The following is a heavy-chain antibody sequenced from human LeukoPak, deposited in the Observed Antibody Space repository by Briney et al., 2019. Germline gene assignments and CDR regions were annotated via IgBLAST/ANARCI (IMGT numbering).Heavy chain of an antibody. CDR1: GGSISSYY. CDR3: ARRGYSSGWYYFDY. J-gene: IGHJ4*02. Sequence: SETLSHTCTVSGGSISSYYWSWIRQPPGKGLEWIGYIYYSGSTNYNPSLKSRVTISVDTSKNQFSLKLSSVTAADTAVYYCARRGYSSGWYYFDYWGQGTLVTVSS. CDR2: IYYSGST. V-gene: IGHV4-59*08. D-gene: IGHD6-19*01.